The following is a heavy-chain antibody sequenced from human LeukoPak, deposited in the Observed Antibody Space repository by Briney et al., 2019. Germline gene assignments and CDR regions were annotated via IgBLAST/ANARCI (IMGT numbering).Heavy chain of an antibody. Sequence: SQTLSLTCAIAGDSVSSNSAAWNWIRHSPSRGLEWLGRTYYRSKWYNDYAVSVKSRITINPDTSKNQFSLQLNAVTPEDTAVYYCARGWSIGYPLTKVPGFDPWGQGTLVTVSS. CDR1: GDSVSSNSAA. J-gene: IGHJ5*02. D-gene: IGHD4/OR15-4a*01. CDR3: ARGWSIGYPLTKVPGFDP. CDR2: TYYRSKWYN. V-gene: IGHV6-1*01.